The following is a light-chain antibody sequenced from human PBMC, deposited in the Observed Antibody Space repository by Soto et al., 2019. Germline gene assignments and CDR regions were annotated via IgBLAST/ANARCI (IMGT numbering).Light chain of an antibody. J-gene: IGLJ3*02. CDR2: EVT. CDR1: SSDVGGYNY. CDR3: SSYAGRV. V-gene: IGLV2-8*01. Sequence: QSVLTQPPSASGSPGQSVTISCTGTSSDVGGYNYVSWYQQHPGKAPKLMVYEVTKRPSGVPDRFSGSKSGNTASLTVSGPQAEDEADYYCSSYAGRVFGGGTKVTVL.